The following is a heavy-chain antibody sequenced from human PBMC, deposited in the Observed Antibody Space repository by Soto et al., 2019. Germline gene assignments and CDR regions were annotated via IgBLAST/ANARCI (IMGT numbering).Heavy chain of an antibody. CDR1: GFTFSSYG. CDR3: AKVGYSNYVVYYYYYMDV. D-gene: IGHD4-4*01. J-gene: IGHJ6*03. CDR2: ISYDGSNK. V-gene: IGHV3-30*18. Sequence: GSLRLSCAASGFTFSSYGMHWVRQAPGKGLEWVAVISYDGSNKYYADSVKGRFTISRDNSKNTLYLQMNSLRAEDTAVYYCAKVGYSNYVVYYYYYMDVWGKGTTVTVSS.